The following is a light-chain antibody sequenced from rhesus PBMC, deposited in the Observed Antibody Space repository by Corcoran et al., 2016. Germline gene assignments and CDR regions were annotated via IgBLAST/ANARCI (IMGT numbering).Light chain of an antibody. J-gene: IGKJ4*01. CDR3: QQDNNWPLT. Sequence: EIVMTQSPATLSLSPGERATLSCRASQSVSSSLGWYQQKPGQAPTLLIYGASNRDTGIPDRFSGSGSGTEVTLTISSLEPEDVGVYYCQQDNNWPLTFGGGTKVELK. CDR1: QSVSSS. V-gene: IGKV3-42*01. CDR2: GAS.